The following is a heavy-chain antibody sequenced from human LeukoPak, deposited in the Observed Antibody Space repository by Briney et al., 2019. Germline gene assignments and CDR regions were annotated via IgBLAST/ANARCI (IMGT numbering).Heavy chain of an antibody. V-gene: IGHV4-31*03. D-gene: IGHD4-17*01. CDR1: GGSISSGGYY. J-gene: IGHJ4*02. CDR3: ARLRGAMTTVTSNFDS. Sequence: SETLSLTCTVSGGSISSGGYYWSWIRQHPGKGLEWIGYIHYSGSTSYYPSLKSRVTISVDTSKTQFSLMLRSVTAADTAVYYCARLRGAMTTVTSNFDSWGQGTLVTVSS. CDR2: IHYSGST.